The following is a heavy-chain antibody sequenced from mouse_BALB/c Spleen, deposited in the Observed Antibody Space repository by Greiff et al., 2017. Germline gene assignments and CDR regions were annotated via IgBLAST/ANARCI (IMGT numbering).Heavy chain of an antibody. J-gene: IGHJ1*01. CDR2: ISYSGST. CDR3: ARRDNYGYFDV. Sequence: EVHLVESGPGLVKPSQSLSLTCTVTGYSITSDYAWNWIRQFPGNKLEWMGYISYSGSTSYNPSLKSRISITRDTSKNQFFLQLNSVTTEDTATYYCARRDNYGYFDVWGAGTTVTVSS. V-gene: IGHV3-2*02. CDR1: GYSITSDYA.